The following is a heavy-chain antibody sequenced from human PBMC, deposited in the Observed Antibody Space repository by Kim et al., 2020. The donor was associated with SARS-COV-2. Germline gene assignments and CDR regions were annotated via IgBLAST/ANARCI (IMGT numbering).Heavy chain of an antibody. CDR3: ARGAD. V-gene: IGHV3-7*01. CDR1: GFTFSRHW. Sequence: GGSLRLSCATSGFTFSRHWMSWVRQAPGKGLEWVANIKQDGSEKNYVDSVRGRFTISRDNAKNSLYLQMNSLRAEDTAVYYCARGADWGQGTLGTVSS. J-gene: IGHJ4*02. CDR2: IKQDGSEK.